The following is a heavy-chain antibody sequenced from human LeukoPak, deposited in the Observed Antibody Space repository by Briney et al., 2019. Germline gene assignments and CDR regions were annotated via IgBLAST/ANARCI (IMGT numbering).Heavy chain of an antibody. CDR2: IIPIFGTA. J-gene: IGHJ4*02. CDR3: ARVLIGSSWYGV. Sequence: ASVKVSCKASGGTFTSYAISWVRQAPGQGLEWMGGIIPIFGTANYAQKFQGRVTITRDTSASTAYMELSSLRSEDTAVYYCARVLIGSSWYGVWGQGTLVTVSS. D-gene: IGHD6-13*01. V-gene: IGHV1-69*05. CDR1: GGTFTSYA.